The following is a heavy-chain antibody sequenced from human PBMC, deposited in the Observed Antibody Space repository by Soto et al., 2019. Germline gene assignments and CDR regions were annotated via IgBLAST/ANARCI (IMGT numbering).Heavy chain of an antibody. Sequence: EVQFLESGGGLVQPGGSLRLSCAASGFTFANYAMSWVRQAPGKGLEWVSAISGSGATTHYADSGKGRFTISRDNSKNTLYLQLNSLRAEDAAVYYCATQGYYGSGRYAWGEFEYWGQGTLVTVSA. D-gene: IGHD3-10*01. J-gene: IGHJ4*02. CDR2: ISGSGATT. CDR1: GFTFANYA. CDR3: ATQGYYGSGRYAWGEFEY. V-gene: IGHV3-23*01.